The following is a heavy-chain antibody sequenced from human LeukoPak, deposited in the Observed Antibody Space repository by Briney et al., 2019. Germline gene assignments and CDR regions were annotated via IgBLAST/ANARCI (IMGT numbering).Heavy chain of an antibody. Sequence: GGSLRLSCEASGFAYSNYATNWVRQAPGKGLEWVSAITGSGEYTYYADSVKGRFTISRDNSKSTLYLQMNSLTAEDTAIYYCARERGGSYPSWGQGTLVTVSS. CDR2: ITGSGEYT. CDR3: ARERGGSYPS. V-gene: IGHV3-23*01. J-gene: IGHJ4*02. D-gene: IGHD1-26*01. CDR1: GFAYSNYA.